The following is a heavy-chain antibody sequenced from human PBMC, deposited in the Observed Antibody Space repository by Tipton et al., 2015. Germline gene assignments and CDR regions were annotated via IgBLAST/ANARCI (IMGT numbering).Heavy chain of an antibody. CDR1: DGSISAYY. V-gene: IGHV4-59*07. D-gene: IGHD4-23*01. Sequence: TLSLTCTVSDGSISAYYWSWIRQPPGKELEWIGYIQYSGSTNYNPSLKSRVTISVDTSKSQFSLNLTSVTAADTAVYYCARARGRHGGLFDSWGQGTLVTVSS. CDR2: IQYSGST. J-gene: IGHJ4*02. CDR3: ARARGRHGGLFDS.